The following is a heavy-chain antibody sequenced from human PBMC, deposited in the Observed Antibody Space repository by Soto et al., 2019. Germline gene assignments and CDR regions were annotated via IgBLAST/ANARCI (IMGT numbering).Heavy chain of an antibody. V-gene: IGHV3-23*01. Sequence: GGSLRLSCAASGFPFSEYGMTWVRQAPGRGLEWVSAMTGRGGSIHYAESVRGRFIISRNNSKNTLYLQMDRLRAGDTAVYYCAKGVMYSTKGLDVWGQGTTVTVSS. CDR3: AKGVMYSTKGLDV. CDR1: GFPFSEYG. J-gene: IGHJ6*02. CDR2: MTGRGGSI. D-gene: IGHD2-15*01.